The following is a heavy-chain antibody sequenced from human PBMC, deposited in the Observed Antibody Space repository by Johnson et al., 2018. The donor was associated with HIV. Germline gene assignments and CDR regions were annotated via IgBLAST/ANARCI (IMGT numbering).Heavy chain of an antibody. CDR2: ISSDGSNI. CDR1: GFTFSSYG. D-gene: IGHD4-17*01. J-gene: IGHJ3*02. CDR3: ARVLWDYGEEDAFDI. V-gene: IGHV3-30*03. Sequence: VQLLESGGGVVQPGRSLRLSCAASGFTFSSYGMHWVRQAPGKGLEWLAVISSDGSNIYYADSVKGRFTISRDNSKNTLFLQINSLRAEDTAVYYCARVLWDYGEEDAFDIWGQGTMVTVSS.